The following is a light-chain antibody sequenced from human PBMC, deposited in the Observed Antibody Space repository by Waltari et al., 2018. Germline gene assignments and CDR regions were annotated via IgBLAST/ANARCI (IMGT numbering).Light chain of an antibody. J-gene: IGKJ4*01. V-gene: IGKV4-1*01. CDR3: QQYYRTPPT. CDR1: QNLLYSSDNKKY. CDR2: WAS. Sequence: DIVMTQSPDSLAVSLGERTTINCRSSQNLLYSSDNKKYLAWYQQKPGQPPKLLIYWASTRESGVPDRFSGSGSGTDFTLTISSLQAEDVAVYYCQQYYRTPPTFGGGTKVEIK.